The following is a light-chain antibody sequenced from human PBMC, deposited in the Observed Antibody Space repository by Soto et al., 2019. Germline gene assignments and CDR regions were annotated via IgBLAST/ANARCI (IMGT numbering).Light chain of an antibody. J-gene: IGLJ3*02. CDR1: SSDIGSYDY. CDR3: TSYTTSASVRV. Sequence: QSALTQPASVSGSPGQSITISCTGTSSDIGSYDYVSWYQQLPGKAPKVIIYEVNKRPSGISHRFSGSKSVNTASLTISGLQAEDEADYYCTSYTTSASVRVFGGGTKLTVL. CDR2: EVN. V-gene: IGLV2-14*01.